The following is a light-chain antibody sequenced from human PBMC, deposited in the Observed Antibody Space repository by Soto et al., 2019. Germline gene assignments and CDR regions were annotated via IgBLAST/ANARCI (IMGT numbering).Light chain of an antibody. CDR3: QQRSI. V-gene: IGKV3-11*01. Sequence: EIVLTQSPATLSLSPGERATLSCRASQSVSSYIAWYQQKPGQAPRLLIYDASNRATGIPARFSGSGSGTDFTLTISSLEPEDFAVYYCQQRSIFGQGTRLEIK. J-gene: IGKJ5*01. CDR2: DAS. CDR1: QSVSSY.